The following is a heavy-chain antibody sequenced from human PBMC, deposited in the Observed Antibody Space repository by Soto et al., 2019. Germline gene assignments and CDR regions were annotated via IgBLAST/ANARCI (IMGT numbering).Heavy chain of an antibody. V-gene: IGHV5-51*01. CDR1: GYTFTNSW. CDR2: IYPGDSDT. Sequence: GESLKISCKGFGYTFTNSWIGWVRQMPGKGPEWMGIIYPGDSDTKYNPSFQGQVSISADKSITTTYLQWSSLEASDTAIYYCAASIFYYGMDVWGQGTTVTVSS. J-gene: IGHJ6*02. CDR3: AASIFYYGMDV.